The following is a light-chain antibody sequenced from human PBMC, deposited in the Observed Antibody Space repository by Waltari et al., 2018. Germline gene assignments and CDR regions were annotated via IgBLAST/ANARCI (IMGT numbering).Light chain of an antibody. CDR2: DAS. Sequence: DIQMTQTPSSLSASVGDRVSISCQASQDINNYLNWYQQKPGKAPKLLIYDASNLEIGVPSRFSGGGSGTDFTFIITSLQPEDIATYYCQQYENLPLTFGQGTRLEI. CDR1: QDINNY. V-gene: IGKV1-33*01. CDR3: QQYENLPLT. J-gene: IGKJ5*01.